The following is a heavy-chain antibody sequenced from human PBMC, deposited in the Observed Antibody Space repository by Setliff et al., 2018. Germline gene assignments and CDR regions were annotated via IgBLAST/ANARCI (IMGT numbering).Heavy chain of an antibody. CDR1: GGSISSGDYY. CDR3: ASQAPYGDYAFDY. V-gene: IGHV4-30-4*02. J-gene: IGHJ4*02. CDR2: IYYSGST. D-gene: IGHD4-17*01. Sequence: SETLSLTCTVSGGSISSGDYYWSWIRQPPGKGLEWIGYIYYSGSTYYVDSVKGRFTISRDNSKNSLYLQMKSLRAEDTALYYCASQAPYGDYAFDYWGQGTLVTVSS.